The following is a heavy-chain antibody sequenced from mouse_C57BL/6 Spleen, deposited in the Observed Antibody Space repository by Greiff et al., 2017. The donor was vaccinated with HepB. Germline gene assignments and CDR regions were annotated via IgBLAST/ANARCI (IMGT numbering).Heavy chain of an antibody. CDR3: ARGGSNWYFDV. D-gene: IGHD1-1*01. V-gene: IGHV1-82*01. CDR2: IYPGDGDT. CDR1: GYAFSSSW. Sequence: QVQLQQSGPELVKPGASVKISCKASGYAFSSSWMNWVKQRPGKGLEWIGRIYPGDGDTNYNGKFKGKATLTADKSSSIAYMQLSSLTSEDSAVYFCARGGSNWYFDVWGTGTTVTVSS. J-gene: IGHJ1*03.